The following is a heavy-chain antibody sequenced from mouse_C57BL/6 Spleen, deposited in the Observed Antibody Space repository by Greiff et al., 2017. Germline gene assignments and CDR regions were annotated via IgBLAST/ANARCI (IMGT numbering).Heavy chain of an antibody. D-gene: IGHD2-5*01. CDR3: TTGYSNAWFAY. CDR1: GFNIKDDY. CDR2: IDPENGDT. J-gene: IGHJ3*01. V-gene: IGHV14-4*01. Sequence: EVKLMESGAELVRPGASVKLSCTASGFNIKDDYMHWVKQRPEQGLEWIGWIDPENGDTEYASKLQGKATITADTSSNTAYLQLSSLTSEDTAVDYCTTGYSNAWFAYWGQGTLVTVSA.